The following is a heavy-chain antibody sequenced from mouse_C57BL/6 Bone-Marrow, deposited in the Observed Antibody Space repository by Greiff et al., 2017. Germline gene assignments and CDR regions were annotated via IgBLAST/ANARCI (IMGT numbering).Heavy chain of an antibody. Sequence: VQLQQPGAELARPGTSVKLSCKASGYTFTSYWMHWVKQRPGQGLEWIGVIDPSDSYTNYNQKFKGKATLTVDTSSSTAYMQLSSLASEDSAVYYCARSRLYYAMDYWGQGTSVTVSS. J-gene: IGHJ4*01. V-gene: IGHV1-59*01. CDR2: IDPSDSYT. CDR3: ARSRLYYAMDY. CDR1: GYTFTSYW.